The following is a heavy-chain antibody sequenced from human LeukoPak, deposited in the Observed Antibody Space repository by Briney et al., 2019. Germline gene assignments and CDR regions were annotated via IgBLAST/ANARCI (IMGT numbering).Heavy chain of an antibody. CDR2: ISYDGRNK. J-gene: IGHJ5*02. V-gene: IGHV3-30-3*01. Sequence: GGSLRLSCAASGFAFSTYAMHWVRQAPGKGLEWVTLISYDGRNKYYADSVKGRFTISRDNSESTLFLQMDSLRAEDTALYYCAGGNYYDLALWGQGTLVTVSS. CDR3: AGGNYYDLAL. D-gene: IGHD3-22*01. CDR1: GFAFSTYA.